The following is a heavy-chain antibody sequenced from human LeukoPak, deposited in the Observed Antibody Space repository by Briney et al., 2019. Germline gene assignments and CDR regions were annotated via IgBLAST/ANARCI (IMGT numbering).Heavy chain of an antibody. J-gene: IGHJ5*02. CDR2: ISGSGGST. CDR1: GFTFSSYA. CDR3: AKHPSSVPAATRGNWFDP. D-gene: IGHD2-2*01. Sequence: GGSLRLSCAASGFTFSSYAMSWVRQAPGKGLEWVSAISGSGGSTYYADSVKGRFTISRDNSKNTLYLQMNSLRAEDTAVYYCAKHPSSVPAATRGNWFDPWGQGTLVTVSS. V-gene: IGHV3-23*01.